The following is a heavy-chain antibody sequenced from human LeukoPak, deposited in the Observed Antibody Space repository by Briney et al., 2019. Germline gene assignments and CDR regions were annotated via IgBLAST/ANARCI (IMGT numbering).Heavy chain of an antibody. J-gene: IGHJ1*01. V-gene: IGHV1-2*02. CDR1: GYTFTGYY. CDR2: INPNSGGT. Sequence: ASVKVTCKASGYTFTGYYMHWVRQAPGQGLEWMGWINPNSGGTNYAQKFQGRVTMTRDTSISTAYMELSRLRSDDTAVYYCARDGVGYYDSSGYYYFQHWGQGTLVTVSS. CDR3: ARDGVGYYDSSGYYYFQH. D-gene: IGHD3-22*01.